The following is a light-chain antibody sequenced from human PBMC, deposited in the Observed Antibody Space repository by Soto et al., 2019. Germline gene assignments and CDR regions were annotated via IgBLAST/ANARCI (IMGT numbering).Light chain of an antibody. J-gene: IGLJ2*01. CDR1: SSDIGSYNY. Sequence: QSALTQPASVSGSPGQSITISCTGTSSDIGSYNYVSWYQQNPGKAPKLMIYDVSNRPSRISNRFSGSKSGNTASLTISGLQAEDEADYYCSSYTSSTTLVFGGGTKLTVL. V-gene: IGLV2-14*01. CDR2: DVS. CDR3: SSYTSSTTLV.